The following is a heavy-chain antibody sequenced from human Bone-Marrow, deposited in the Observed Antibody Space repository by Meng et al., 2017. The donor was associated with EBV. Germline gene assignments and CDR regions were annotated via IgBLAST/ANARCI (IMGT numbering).Heavy chain of an antibody. CDR2: INPNSGGT. CDR1: VYTFTGYY. CDR3: ARDASQYCSGGSCYNWFDP. Sequence: QVQLVQSGAEVKKPGASVKVSCKASVYTFTGYYMHWVRQAPGQGLEWMGWINPNSGGTNYAQKFQGWVTMTRDTSISTAYMELSRLRSDDTAVYYCARDASQYCSGGSCYNWFDPWGQGTLVTVSS. J-gene: IGHJ5*02. V-gene: IGHV1-2*04. D-gene: IGHD2-15*01.